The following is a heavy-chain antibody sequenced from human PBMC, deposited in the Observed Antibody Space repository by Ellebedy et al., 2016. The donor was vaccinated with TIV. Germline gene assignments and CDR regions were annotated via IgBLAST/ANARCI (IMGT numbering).Heavy chain of an antibody. Sequence: SGPTLVKPTQTLTLTCTFSGFSFSTSGVGVGWIRQPPGKALEWLALIYWDDDKRYSPSLKSRLTITKDTSKNQVVLTMTNMDPVDTATYYCAHVSSGWYQRDQYYFDYWGQGTLVTVSS. CDR3: AHVSSGWYQRDQYYFDY. V-gene: IGHV2-5*02. D-gene: IGHD6-19*01. CDR1: GFSFSTSGVG. CDR2: IYWDDDK. J-gene: IGHJ4*02.